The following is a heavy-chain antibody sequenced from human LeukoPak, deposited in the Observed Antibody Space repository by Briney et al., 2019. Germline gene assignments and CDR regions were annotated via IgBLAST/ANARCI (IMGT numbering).Heavy chain of an antibody. V-gene: IGHV1-18*01. J-gene: IGHJ5*02. D-gene: IGHD6-6*01. CDR1: GYTFTSYV. CDR3: ARGQLAGGWFDP. CDR2: ISAYNGNT. Sequence: ASVKVSCKASGYTFTSYVISWVRQAPGQGLEWMGWISAYNGNTNYAQKLQGRVTMTTDTSTSTAHMELRSLRSDDTAVYYCARGQLAGGWFDPWGQGTLVTVSS.